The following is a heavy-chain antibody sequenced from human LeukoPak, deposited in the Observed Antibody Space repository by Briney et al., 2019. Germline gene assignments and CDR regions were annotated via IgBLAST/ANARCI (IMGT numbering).Heavy chain of an antibody. D-gene: IGHD5-12*01. CDR2: ISAYNGNT. J-gene: IGHJ4*02. CDR3: ARDHGGYETEYYFDY. Sequence: ASVKVSCKASGYTFNNYYMHWVRQAPGQGLEWMGWISAYNGNTNYAQKLQGRVTMTTDTSTSTAYMELRSLRSDDTAVYYCARDHGGYETEYYFDYWGQGTLVTVSS. CDR1: GYTFNNYY. V-gene: IGHV1-18*04.